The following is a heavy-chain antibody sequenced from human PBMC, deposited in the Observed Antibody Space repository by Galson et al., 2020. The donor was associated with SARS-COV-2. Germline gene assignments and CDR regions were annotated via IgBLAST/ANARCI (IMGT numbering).Heavy chain of an antibody. D-gene: IGHD3-10*01. J-gene: IGHJ4*02. CDR1: GGSISSGGYY. CDR3: AREGGSGSYYNGPLDY. CDR2: IYYSGST. V-gene: IGHV4-31*03. Sequence: SQTLSLTCTVSGGSISSGGYYWSWIRQHPGKGLEWIGYIYYSGSTYYNPSLKSRVTISVDTSKNQFPLKLSSVTAAETAVYYCAREGGSGSYYNGPLDYWGQGTLVTVSS.